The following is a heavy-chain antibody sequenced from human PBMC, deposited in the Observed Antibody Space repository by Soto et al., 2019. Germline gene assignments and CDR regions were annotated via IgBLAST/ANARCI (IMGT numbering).Heavy chain of an antibody. V-gene: IGHV2-5*01. CDR1: GFSLSTSGVG. Sequence: SGPTLVNPTQTLTLTCSFSGFSLSTSGVGVGWVRQPPGKALEWLALIYWSGDEHYRPSLKSRLTIAKATSKNQVVLIMTNMDPVDTATYYCARGLASLPVFAFDVWGQGTTVTVSS. CDR2: IYWSGDE. J-gene: IGHJ3*01. D-gene: IGHD3-3*02. CDR3: ARGLASLPVFAFDV.